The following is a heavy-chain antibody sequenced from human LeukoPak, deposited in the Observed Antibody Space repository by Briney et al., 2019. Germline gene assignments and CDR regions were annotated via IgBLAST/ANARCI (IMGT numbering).Heavy chain of an antibody. D-gene: IGHD6-25*01. CDR2: IYPSGST. CDR1: DDSISGYY. CDR3: ARRAAATRAFDI. J-gene: IGHJ3*02. V-gene: IGHV4-4*09. Sequence: SETLSLTCTVSDDSISGYYYIWIRQPPGKGLEWIAYIYPSGSTKYNPSLKSPVTVSVDTSKNQLSLRLSSVTAADTAVYYCARRAAATRAFDIWGQGATVTVSS.